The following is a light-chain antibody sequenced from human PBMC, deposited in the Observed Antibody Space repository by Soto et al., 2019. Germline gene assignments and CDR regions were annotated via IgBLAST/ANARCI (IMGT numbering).Light chain of an antibody. Sequence: QSVLTQPASVSGSPGQSINISCTGTSSDVGGYNYVSWYQQHPGKAPKFMIYEVSNRPSGVSNRFSGSKSGNTASLTISGLQGEDEAAYYCSSYTSSSTPWVFGGGTQLTVL. J-gene: IGLJ3*02. V-gene: IGLV2-14*01. CDR3: SSYTSSSTPWV. CDR1: SSDVGGYNY. CDR2: EVS.